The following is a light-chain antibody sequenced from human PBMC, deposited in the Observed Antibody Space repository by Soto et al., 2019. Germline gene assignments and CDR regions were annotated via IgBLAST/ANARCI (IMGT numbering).Light chain of an antibody. CDR3: QQYYGLPPLT. CDR2: HAS. V-gene: IGKV1-33*01. Sequence: IQLTQSPSSLSASVGDRVTITCRASQAISSFLAWFQQRPGKAPNLLIYHASKLAKGVTSRFSGSGSGTDFSFIITSLQREDLATYYCQQYYGLPPLTFGQGTRLEIK. CDR1: QAISSF. J-gene: IGKJ5*01.